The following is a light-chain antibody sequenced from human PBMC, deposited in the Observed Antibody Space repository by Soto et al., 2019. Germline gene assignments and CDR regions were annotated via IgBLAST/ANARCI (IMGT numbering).Light chain of an antibody. CDR3: SSYTSSSTWV. V-gene: IGLV2-14*01. J-gene: IGLJ3*02. Sequence: QSALTHPASVSGSPGQSITISCTGTSSDVGGYNYVSWYQQHPGKAPKLMIYEVSNRPSGVSNRFSGSKSGNTASLTISGIQAEDEADYYCSSYTSSSTWVFGGGTKVTVL. CDR2: EVS. CDR1: SSDVGGYNY.